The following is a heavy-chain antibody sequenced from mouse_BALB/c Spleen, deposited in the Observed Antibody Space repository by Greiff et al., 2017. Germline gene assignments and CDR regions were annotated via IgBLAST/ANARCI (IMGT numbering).Heavy chain of an antibody. CDR3: ARGDYDSTRYFDV. CDR2: IWGDGST. V-gene: IGHV2-6-7*01. D-gene: IGHD2-4*01. Sequence: VQVVESGPGLVAPSQCLSLTCTVSGFSLTGYGVNWVRQPPGKGLAWLGMIWGDGSTDYNSALKSRLSMSKDNSKSQVFLKMNSLQTDDTARYYCARGDYDSTRYFDVWGAGTTVTVSS. J-gene: IGHJ1*01. CDR1: GFSLTGYG.